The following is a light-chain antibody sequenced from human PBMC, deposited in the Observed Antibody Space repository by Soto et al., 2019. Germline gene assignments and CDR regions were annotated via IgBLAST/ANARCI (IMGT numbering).Light chain of an antibody. Sequence: EIVLTQSPGTLSLSPGERATISCRASQSVPSGYVAWFQQKSGQAPRLLIYGASTRATGIPERFSGSGSGTDFTLTISRLEPEDFAVYFCQRYGTSFFTFGGGTKVDIK. CDR3: QRYGTSFFT. J-gene: IGKJ4*01. V-gene: IGKV3-20*01. CDR1: QSVPSGY. CDR2: GAS.